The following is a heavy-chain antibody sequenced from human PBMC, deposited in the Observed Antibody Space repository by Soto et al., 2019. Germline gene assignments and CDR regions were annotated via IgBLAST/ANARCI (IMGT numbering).Heavy chain of an antibody. J-gene: IGHJ4*02. Sequence: QVQLVESGGGVVQPGRSLRLSCAASGLTFSSYAMHWVRQAPGKGLEWVAVISYDGSNKYYADSVKGRFTISRDNSKNTLYLQMNSLRAEDTAVYYCARRLRPPDYWGQGTLVTVSS. CDR2: ISYDGSNK. CDR3: ARRLRPPDY. CDR1: GLTFSSYA. V-gene: IGHV3-30-3*01.